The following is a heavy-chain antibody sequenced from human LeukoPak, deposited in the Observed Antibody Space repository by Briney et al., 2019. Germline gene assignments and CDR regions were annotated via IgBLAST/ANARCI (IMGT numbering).Heavy chain of an antibody. CDR1: GYTFTSYG. V-gene: IGHV1-18*01. D-gene: IGHD6-19*01. J-gene: IGHJ4*02. CDR3: ARRRGYSSGWLRGYFDY. Sequence: ASVKVSCKASGYTFTSYGISWVRQAPGQGLEWMGWISAYNGNINYAQKLQGRVTMTTDTSTSTAYMELRSLRSDDTAVYYCARRRGYSSGWLRGYFDYWGQGTLVTVSS. CDR2: ISAYNGNI.